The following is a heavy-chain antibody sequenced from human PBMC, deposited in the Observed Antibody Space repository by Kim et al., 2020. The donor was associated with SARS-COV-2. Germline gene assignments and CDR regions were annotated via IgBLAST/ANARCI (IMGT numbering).Heavy chain of an antibody. CDR3: ASDWLLAFRY. J-gene: IGHJ4*02. V-gene: IGHV3-53*01. CDR1: GFTVSSNY. CDR2: IYSGGST. Sequence: GGSLRLSCAASGFTVSSNYMSWVRQAPGKGLEWVSVIYSGGSTYYADYVKGRFTISSDNSKNTLYLQKNSLRAADTAVYYCASDWLLAFRYWGQGTLVTV. D-gene: IGHD2-15*01.